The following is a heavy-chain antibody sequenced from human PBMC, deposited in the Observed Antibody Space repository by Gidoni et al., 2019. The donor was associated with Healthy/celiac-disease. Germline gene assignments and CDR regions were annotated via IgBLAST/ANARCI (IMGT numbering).Heavy chain of an antibody. Sequence: QVQLVQSGAEVKKPGSSVKVSCKASGGTFSSYAISWVRQAPGQGLEWMGGIIPIFGTANYAQKFQGRVTITADESTSTAYMELSSLRSEDTAVYYCARDPPVGYCSSTSCYMRAEYYYYGMDVWGQGTTVTVSS. CDR1: GGTFSSYA. D-gene: IGHD2-2*02. CDR3: ARDPPVGYCSSTSCYMRAEYYYYGMDV. J-gene: IGHJ6*02. CDR2: IIPIFGTA. V-gene: IGHV1-69*01.